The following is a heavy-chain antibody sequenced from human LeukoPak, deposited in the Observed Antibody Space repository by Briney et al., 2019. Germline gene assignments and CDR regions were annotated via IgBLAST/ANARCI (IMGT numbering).Heavy chain of an antibody. CDR1: GFTFSNAW. CDR2: IKSKTDGGTT. D-gene: IGHD2-2*01. CDR3: TTDLGSTSWRDYYYYGMDV. Sequence: GGSLRLSCAASGFTFSNAWMSWVRQAPGKGLEWVGRIKSKTDGGTTDYVAPVKGRFTISRDDSKNTLYLQMNSLKTEDTAVYYCTTDLGSTSWRDYYYYGMDVWGKGTTVTVSS. V-gene: IGHV3-15*01. J-gene: IGHJ6*04.